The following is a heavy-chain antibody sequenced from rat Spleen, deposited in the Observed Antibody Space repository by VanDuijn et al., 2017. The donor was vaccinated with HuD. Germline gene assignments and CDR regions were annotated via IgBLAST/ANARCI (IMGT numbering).Heavy chain of an antibody. Sequence: EVQLVESGGGLVQPGRSLKLSCVASGFTFSSFTMAWVRQAPKKGLEWVASISTGGGNTYYRDSVKGRFTISRDNAKSTLYLQMDSLRSEDTATYYCARVGTRVSRFAYWGQGTLVTVSS. D-gene: IGHD1-4*01. CDR3: ARVGTRVSRFAY. CDR2: ISTGGGNT. V-gene: IGHV5-25*01. CDR1: GFTFSSFT. J-gene: IGHJ3*01.